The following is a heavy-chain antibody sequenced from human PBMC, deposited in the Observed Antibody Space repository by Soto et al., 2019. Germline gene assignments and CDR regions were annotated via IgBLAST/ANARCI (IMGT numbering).Heavy chain of an antibody. Sequence: PGGSLRLSCPASGFTFRSEAMSWVRQSPGKGLEWVSAISGSGGSTYYAASVKGRFTISRDNSKNTLYLQMNSLRAEDTAVYYCAKVSHMSAAAVDFDYWGQGTLVTVSS. V-gene: IGHV3-23*01. CDR1: GFTFRSEA. CDR3: AKVSHMSAAAVDFDY. CDR2: ISGSGGST. D-gene: IGHD6-13*01. J-gene: IGHJ4*02.